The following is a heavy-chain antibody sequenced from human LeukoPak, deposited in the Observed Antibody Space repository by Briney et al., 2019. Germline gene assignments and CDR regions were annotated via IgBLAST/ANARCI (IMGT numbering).Heavy chain of an antibody. CDR1: GFTFSSYG. Sequence: GGSLRLSCAASGFTFSSYGMHWVRQAPGKGLEWVAFIRYDGSNKYYADSVKGRFTISRDNSKNTLYLQMNSLRAEDTAVYYCAKDLSTNYYGSGSYPDFDYWGQGTLVTVSS. V-gene: IGHV3-30*02. CDR3: AKDLSTNYYGSGSYPDFDY. J-gene: IGHJ4*02. CDR2: IRYDGSNK. D-gene: IGHD3-10*01.